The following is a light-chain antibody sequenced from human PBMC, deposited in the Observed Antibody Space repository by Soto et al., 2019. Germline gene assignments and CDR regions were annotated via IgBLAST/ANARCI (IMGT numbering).Light chain of an antibody. CDR3: QQCNNWPLT. CDR1: QSLNSN. Sequence: EIVLTQSPATLSVSPGDRVTLSCRASQSLNSNLAWFQQKPGQVPMLLIYGASTRATGVPARFSASASGTEFTLTISSLQSEDFAVDCCQQCNNWPLTFGGGTRVEIK. CDR2: GAS. V-gene: IGKV3-15*01. J-gene: IGKJ4*01.